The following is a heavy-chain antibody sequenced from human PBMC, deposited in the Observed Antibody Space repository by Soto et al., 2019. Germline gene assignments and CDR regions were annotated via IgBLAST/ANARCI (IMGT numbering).Heavy chain of an antibody. V-gene: IGHV3-30*18. Sequence: PGGSLRLSCAASGFTFSSYGMHWVRQAPGKGLEWVAVISYDGSNKYYVDSVKGRFTISRDNSKNTLYLQMNSLRAEDTAVYYCAKGSVSSGWSELNYWGQGTLVTVSS. CDR2: ISYDGSNK. CDR3: AKGSVSSGWSELNY. D-gene: IGHD6-19*01. J-gene: IGHJ4*02. CDR1: GFTFSSYG.